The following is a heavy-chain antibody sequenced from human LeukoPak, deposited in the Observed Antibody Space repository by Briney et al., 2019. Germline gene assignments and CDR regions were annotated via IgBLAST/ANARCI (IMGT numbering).Heavy chain of an antibody. J-gene: IGHJ4*02. D-gene: IGHD2-15*01. V-gene: IGHV1-69*04. CDR3: ARRCGGSCYYFDY. Sequence: GASVKVSCKASGGTFSSYAISWVRQAPGQGLEWMGRIIPILGIANYAQKFQGRVTITADKSTSTAYMELSSLGSEDTAVYYCARRCGGSCYYFDYWGQGTLVTVSS. CDR1: GGTFSSYA. CDR2: IIPILGIA.